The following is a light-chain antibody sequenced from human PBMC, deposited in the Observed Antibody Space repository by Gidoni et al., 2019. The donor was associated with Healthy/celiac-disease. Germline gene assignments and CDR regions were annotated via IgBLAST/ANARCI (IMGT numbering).Light chain of an antibody. CDR2: AAS. V-gene: IGKV1-39*01. J-gene: IGKJ4*01. CDR1: QSIRSY. CDR3: QQSYSTPLT. Sequence: MTQSPSSLSASVGDRVTITCRASQSIRSYLNWYQQKPGKAPKLLIYAASSLQSGVPSRFSGSGSGTDFTLTISSLQPEDFATYYCQQSYSTPLTFGGGTKVEIK.